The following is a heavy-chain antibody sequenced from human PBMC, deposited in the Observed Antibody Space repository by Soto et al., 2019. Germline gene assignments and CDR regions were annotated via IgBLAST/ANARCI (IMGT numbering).Heavy chain of an antibody. D-gene: IGHD3-22*01. CDR1: GGSISSYY. V-gene: IGHV4-59*01. J-gene: IGHJ6*03. Sequence: SETLSLTCTVSGGSISSYYWSWIRQPPGKGLEWIGYIYYSGSTNYNPSLKSRVTISVDTSKKQFSLKLSSVTAADTAVYYCARAQGGYLPYYYMDVWGKGTTVTVSS. CDR3: ARAQGGYLPYYYMDV. CDR2: IYYSGST.